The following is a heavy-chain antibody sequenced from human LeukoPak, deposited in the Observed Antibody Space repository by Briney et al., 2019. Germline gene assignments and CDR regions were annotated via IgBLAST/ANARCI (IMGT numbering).Heavy chain of an antibody. V-gene: IGHV3-74*01. D-gene: IGHD2-2*01. CDR1: GFSFSSYW. J-gene: IGHJ4*02. CDR2: INSDGSTT. CDR3: ARRYCSSTNCYAFDY. Sequence: GGSLRLSCAASGFSFSSYWMHWVRQAPGKGLVWVSRINSDGSTTNYADSVKGRFIISRDNVKNTLYLQMNSLRAEDTAVYYCARRYCSSTNCYAFDYWGQGTLVTVSS.